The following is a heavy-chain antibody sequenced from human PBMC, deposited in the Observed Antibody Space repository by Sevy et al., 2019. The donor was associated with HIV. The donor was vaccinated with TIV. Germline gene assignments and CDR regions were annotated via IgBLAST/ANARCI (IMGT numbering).Heavy chain of an antibody. J-gene: IGHJ4*02. CDR1: GFTFSDYY. Sequence: GGSLRLSCAASGFTFSDYYMSWIRQAPGKGLEWVSYISSSGSTIYYADSVKGRFTTSRDNAKNSLYLQMNSLRAEDTAVYYCARVTSETYYYDSSGYYRRGFYYFDYWGQGTLVTVSS. D-gene: IGHD3-22*01. CDR3: ARVTSETYYYDSSGYYRRGFYYFDY. V-gene: IGHV3-11*04. CDR2: ISSSGSTI.